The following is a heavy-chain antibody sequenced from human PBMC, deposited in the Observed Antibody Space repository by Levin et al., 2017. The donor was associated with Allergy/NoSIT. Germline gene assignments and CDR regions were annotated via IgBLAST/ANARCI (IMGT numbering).Heavy chain of an antibody. CDR2: IRNNAHGGTT. Sequence: GGSLRLSCTGSGFTFGDYAMSWVRQAPGKGLEWVGFIRNNAHGGTTEYAASVKGRLTISSDDSKSIAYLQMNSLKTENTAVYFCARGGPPNYDYNWGSYRDGYFDYWGQGTLVTVSS. CDR1: GFTFGDYA. D-gene: IGHD3-16*02. V-gene: IGHV3-49*04. J-gene: IGHJ4*02. CDR3: ARGGPPNYDYNWGSYRDGYFDY.